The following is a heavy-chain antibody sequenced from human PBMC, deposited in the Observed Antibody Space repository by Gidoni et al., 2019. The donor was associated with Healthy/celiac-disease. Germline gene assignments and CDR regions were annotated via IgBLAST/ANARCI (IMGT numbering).Heavy chain of an antibody. V-gene: IGHV3-7*03. Sequence: EVQLVESGGCLVQPGGSLRLSCAASGFTFSRYWMSWVRQAPGKGLEWVANIKQEGSEKYYGDSVKGRFTIARDNAKNSLYLQMNSLRAEDTAVYYWARDRWGATGVFDYWGQGTLVTVSS. CDR2: IKQEGSEK. CDR3: ARDRWGATGVFDY. J-gene: IGHJ4*02. D-gene: IGHD1-26*01. CDR1: GFTFSRYW.